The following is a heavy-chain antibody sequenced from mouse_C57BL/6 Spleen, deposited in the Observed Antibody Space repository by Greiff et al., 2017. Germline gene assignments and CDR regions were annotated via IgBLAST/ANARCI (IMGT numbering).Heavy chain of an antibody. J-gene: IGHJ2*01. V-gene: IGHV1-61*01. Sequence: QVQLKESGAELVRPGSSVKLSCKASGYTFTSYWMDWVKQRPGQGLEWIGNIYPSDSETHYNQKFKDKATLTVDNSSSTAYMQLSSLTSEDSAVYYCARGSWGFDYWGQGTTLTVSS. CDR2: IYPSDSET. CDR3: ARGSWGFDY. D-gene: IGHD4-1*01. CDR1: GYTFTSYW.